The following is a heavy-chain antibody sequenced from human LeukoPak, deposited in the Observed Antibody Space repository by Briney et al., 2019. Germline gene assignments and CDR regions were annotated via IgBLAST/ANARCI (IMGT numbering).Heavy chain of an antibody. CDR1: GFTVSSNY. J-gene: IGHJ4*02. V-gene: IGHV3-23*01. Sequence: GGSLRLSCGASGFTVSSNYMSWLRQAPGKGLEWVSALSASGFNTYYADSVKGRFTISRDNFKNMLYLQMNSLRAEDTAVYYCAQISVDTSRNRWSDFDSWGRGILVTVSS. CDR3: AQISVDTSRNRWSDFDS. D-gene: IGHD5-18*01. CDR2: LSASGFNT.